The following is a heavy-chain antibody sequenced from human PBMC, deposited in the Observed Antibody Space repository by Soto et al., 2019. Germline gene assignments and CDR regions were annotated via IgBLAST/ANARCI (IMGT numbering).Heavy chain of an antibody. D-gene: IGHD7-27*01. J-gene: IGHJ4*02. V-gene: IGHV3-33*01. CDR1: GFTFNSYG. CDR3: ARDRPNSGFDY. Sequence: QVQLVESGGGVVQPGRSLRLSCAASGFTFNSYGMHWVRQAPGKGLEWVAVIWYDGSNKYYGDSVKGRFTISRDNSKNALYLQMNSVRAEDKAVYYCARDRPNSGFDYWGQGTLVTVSS. CDR2: IWYDGSNK.